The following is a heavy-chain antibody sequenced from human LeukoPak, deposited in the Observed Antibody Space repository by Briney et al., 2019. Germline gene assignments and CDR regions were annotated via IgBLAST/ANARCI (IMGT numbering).Heavy chain of an antibody. V-gene: IGHV1-18*01. D-gene: IGHD5-18*01. J-gene: IGHJ4*02. Sequence: GASVKVSCKASGYTFNSFGINWVRQAPGQGLEWMGWISAFNGNTNYAEKLQGRVTMTTDTPTSTADMELRSLRSDDTAVYYCARGEIHVDTAMAPDYWGQGTLVTVSS. CDR2: ISAFNGNT. CDR3: ARGEIHVDTAMAPDY. CDR1: GYTFNSFG.